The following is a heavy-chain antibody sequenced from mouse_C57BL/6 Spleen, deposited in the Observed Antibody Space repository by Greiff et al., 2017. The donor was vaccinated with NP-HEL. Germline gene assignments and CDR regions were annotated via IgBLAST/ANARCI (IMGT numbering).Heavy chain of an antibody. CDR2: ISSGGDYI. V-gene: IGHV5-9-1*02. D-gene: IGHD1-1*01. Sequence: EVNVVESGEGLVKPGGSLKLSCAASGFTFSSYAMSWVRQTPEKRLEWVAYISSGGDYIYYADTVKGRFTISRDNARNTLYLQMSSLKSEDTAMYYCTRGGYGSMRDWYFDVWGTGTTVTVSS. CDR1: GFTFSSYA. CDR3: TRGGYGSMRDWYFDV. J-gene: IGHJ1*03.